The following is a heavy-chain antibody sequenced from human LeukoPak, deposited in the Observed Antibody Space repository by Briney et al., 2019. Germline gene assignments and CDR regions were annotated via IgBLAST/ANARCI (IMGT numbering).Heavy chain of an antibody. CDR2: ISGDAVST. CDR1: GFTFDDYA. V-gene: IGHV3-43*02. D-gene: IGHD5-24*01. CDR3: AKDIYRGLDMATRPDY. Sequence: GGSLRLSCAASGFTFDDYAMHWVRQAPGKGLEWVSLISGDAVSTYYADSVKGRFTISRDDSKNSLYLQMNSLRTEDTAFYYCAKDIYRGLDMATRPDYWGQGTLVTVSS. J-gene: IGHJ4*02.